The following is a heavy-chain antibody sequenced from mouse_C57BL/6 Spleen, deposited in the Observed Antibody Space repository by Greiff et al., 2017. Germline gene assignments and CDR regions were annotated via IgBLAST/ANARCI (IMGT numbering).Heavy chain of an antibody. Sequence: EVQRVESGGDLVKPGGSLKLSCAASGFTFSSYGMSWVRQTPDKRLEWVATISSGGSYTYYPDSVKGRFTISRDNAKNTLYLQVSSLKSEDTAMYYCARRAGTGYYYAMDYWGQGTSVTVSS. CDR2: ISSGGSYT. CDR1: GFTFSSYG. V-gene: IGHV5-6*01. CDR3: ARRAGTGYYYAMDY. D-gene: IGHD4-1*01. J-gene: IGHJ4*01.